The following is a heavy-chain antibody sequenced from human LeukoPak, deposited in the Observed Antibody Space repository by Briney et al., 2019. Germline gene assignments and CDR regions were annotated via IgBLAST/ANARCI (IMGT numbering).Heavy chain of an antibody. V-gene: IGHV1-46*01. Sequence: ASVKVSCKASGYTCTNYYMHWVRQAPGQGLEWMGIINPSGGSTSYAQKFQGRVTITRNTSISTAYMELSSLRSEDTAVYYCARGYSGYDGGYYFDYWGQGTLVTVSS. CDR2: INPSGGST. CDR3: ARGYSGYDGGYYFDY. CDR1: GYTCTNYY. D-gene: IGHD5-12*01. J-gene: IGHJ4*02.